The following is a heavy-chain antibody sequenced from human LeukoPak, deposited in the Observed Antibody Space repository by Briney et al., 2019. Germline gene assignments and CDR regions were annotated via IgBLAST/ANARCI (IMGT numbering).Heavy chain of an antibody. J-gene: IGHJ4*02. CDR3: ARDMEHYYDSSGYYPRGSLDY. CDR2: ISAYNGNT. CDR1: GYTFTSYG. Sequence: GASVKVSCKASGYTFTSYGISWVRQAPGQGLEWMGWISAYNGNTNYAQKLQGRVTMTRDKSTSTVYMDLSSLRSEDTAVYYCARDMEHYYDSSGYYPRGSLDYWGQGTLVTVSS. D-gene: IGHD3-22*01. V-gene: IGHV1-18*01.